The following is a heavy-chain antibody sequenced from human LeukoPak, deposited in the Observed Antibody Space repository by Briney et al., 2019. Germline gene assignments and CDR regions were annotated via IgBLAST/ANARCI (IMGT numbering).Heavy chain of an antibody. V-gene: IGHV3-21*04. D-gene: IGHD1-26*01. CDR2: ISSTGSDI. CDR3: ARGGSYLSAFDI. CDR1: GFTFSKHS. Sequence: GGSLRLSCAASGFTFSKHSMSWVRQAPGKGLEWVSLISSTGSDIYYADSVKGRFTISRDNSKNTLYLQMNSLRAEDTAVYYCARGGSYLSAFDIWGQGTMVTVSS. J-gene: IGHJ3*02.